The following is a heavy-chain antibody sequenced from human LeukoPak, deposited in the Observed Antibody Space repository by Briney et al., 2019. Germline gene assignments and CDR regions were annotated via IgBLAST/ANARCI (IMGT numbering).Heavy chain of an antibody. V-gene: IGHV3-74*01. Sequence: GGSLRLSCAASGFAFSTYWMHWVRQAPGKGLVWVSRINSDGSRTTHADSVKGRFTISRDNAKNTLYLQMNSLRTEDTAVYYCARPETQYSSGLDGFDIWGQGTMVTVPS. CDR1: GFAFSTYW. D-gene: IGHD6-19*01. CDR2: INSDGSRT. J-gene: IGHJ3*02. CDR3: ARPETQYSSGLDGFDI.